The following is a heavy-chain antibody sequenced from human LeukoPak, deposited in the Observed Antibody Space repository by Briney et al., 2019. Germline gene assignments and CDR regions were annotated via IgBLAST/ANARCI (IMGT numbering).Heavy chain of an antibody. J-gene: IGHJ4*02. V-gene: IGHV3-23*01. CDR1: GFTFSTYG. CDR3: AKSAIVGATYRGNY. D-gene: IGHD1-26*01. CDR2: ITGSGGST. Sequence: GSLRLSCAGSGFTFSTYGMTWVRQGPGKGLEWVSSITGSGGSTYYADSVKGRFTISRDNSKNTLYLQMDSLRAEDTAVYYCAKSAIVGATYRGNYWGQGTLVTVSS.